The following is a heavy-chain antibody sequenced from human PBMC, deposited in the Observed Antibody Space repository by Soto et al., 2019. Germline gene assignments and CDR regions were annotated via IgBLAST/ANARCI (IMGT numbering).Heavy chain of an antibody. V-gene: IGHV1-69*12. J-gene: IGHJ6*04. CDR2: IMPIFRTP. Sequence: QVQLEQSGAEVKKPGSSVKVSCRASGGTFSNSALSWVRQAPGQGLEWIGGIMPIFRTPDYAQKFQGRVTITADESTTTAYMELSGLRRDDTAVYYSATDKDRVQLGGNDCYMLDDGGGGTTVTVSS. CDR1: GGTFSNSA. CDR3: ATDKDRVQLGGNDCYMLDD. D-gene: IGHD2-21*02.